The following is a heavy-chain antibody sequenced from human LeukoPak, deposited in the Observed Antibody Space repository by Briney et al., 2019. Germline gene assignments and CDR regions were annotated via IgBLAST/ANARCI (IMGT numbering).Heavy chain of an antibody. V-gene: IGHV4-39*07. CDR3: ARVRIYGSGSDHFDY. D-gene: IGHD3-10*01. Sequence: KPSETLSLTCTVSGGSISSSSYYWGWIRQPPGKGLEWIGSMYHSGSTYYNPSLRSRVIISVDTSKNQFSLKLSSVTAADTAVYYCARVRIYGSGSDHFDYWGQGTLVTVSS. J-gene: IGHJ4*02. CDR1: GGSISSSSYY. CDR2: MYHSGST.